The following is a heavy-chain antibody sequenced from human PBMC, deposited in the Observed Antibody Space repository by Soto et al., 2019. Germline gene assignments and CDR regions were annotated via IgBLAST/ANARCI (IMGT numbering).Heavy chain of an antibody. CDR1: GFTFSNYG. J-gene: IGHJ6*02. D-gene: IGHD3-3*01. V-gene: IGHV3-30*03. CDR2: ISYHGSNT. Sequence: WGSLRLSCEASGFTFSNYGMHWFRQAPGKGLEWVAVISYHGSNTYYADSVKGRFTISRDNSKNMLYLQVSSLRPEDTAVYYCARDRSGYPQGYYYFYGADVWGQGTTVTVSS. CDR3: ARDRSGYPQGYYYFYGADV.